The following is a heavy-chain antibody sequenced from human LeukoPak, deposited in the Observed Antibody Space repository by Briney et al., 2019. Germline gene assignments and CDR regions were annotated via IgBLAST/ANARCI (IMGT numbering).Heavy chain of an antibody. D-gene: IGHD3-10*01. V-gene: IGHV4-39*07. J-gene: IGHJ4*02. Sequence: SETLSLTCIVSGGSISTDTYYWDWIRLPPGKGLEWIGEIHHRGTTYYSPSLRSRVTISVDTSKNQFSLRLTSVTAADTAVYYCARVTYNGYQHFDYWGQGNLVTVS. CDR1: GGSISTDTYY. CDR2: IHHRGTT. CDR3: ARVTYNGYQHFDY.